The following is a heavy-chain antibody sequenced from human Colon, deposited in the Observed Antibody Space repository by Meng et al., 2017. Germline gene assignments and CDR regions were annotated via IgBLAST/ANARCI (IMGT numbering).Heavy chain of an antibody. V-gene: IGHV1-3*01. Sequence: QVQLVQSGAEVKKPGASVKVSCKASGYTFTSYSMHLVSQAPGQRLEWMGWINVGNGYTRYSQKFQGRITITRDTSANTAYMELSSLRPEDTAVYYCAKSGIQLWLDYWGQGTLVTVSS. D-gene: IGHD5-18*01. CDR1: GYTFTSYS. CDR3: AKSGIQLWLDY. J-gene: IGHJ4*02. CDR2: INVGNGYT.